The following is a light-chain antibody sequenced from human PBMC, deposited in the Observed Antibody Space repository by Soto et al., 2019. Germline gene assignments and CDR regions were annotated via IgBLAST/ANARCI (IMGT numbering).Light chain of an antibody. CDR2: DAS. V-gene: IGKV3-15*01. J-gene: IGKJ4*01. Sequence: EIVMTQSPATLSVSPGERATLSCRASQSVSSNLGWYQQKPGQAPRLLVYDASARATGIPARFSGSGSRTELTLTISRLQSEDFAVYYCQQYNNWPPPLTFGGGTKVEIK. CDR3: QQYNNWPPPLT. CDR1: QSVSSN.